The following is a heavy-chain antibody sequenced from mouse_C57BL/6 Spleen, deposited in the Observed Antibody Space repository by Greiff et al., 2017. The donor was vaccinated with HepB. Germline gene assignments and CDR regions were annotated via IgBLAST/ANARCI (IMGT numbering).Heavy chain of an antibody. V-gene: IGHV1-85*01. Sequence: VQLKESGPELVKPGASVKLSCKASGYTFTSYDINWVKQRPGQGLEWIGWIYPRDGSTKYNEKFKGKATLTVDTSSSTAYMELHSLTSEDSAVYFCARPYGSSHWYFDVWGTGTTVTVSS. CDR3: ARPYGSSHWYFDV. CDR1: GYTFTSYD. J-gene: IGHJ1*03. D-gene: IGHD1-1*01. CDR2: IYPRDGST.